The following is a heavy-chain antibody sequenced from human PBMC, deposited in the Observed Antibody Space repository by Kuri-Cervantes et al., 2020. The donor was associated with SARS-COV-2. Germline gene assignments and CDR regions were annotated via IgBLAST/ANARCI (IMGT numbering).Heavy chain of an antibody. D-gene: IGHD3-3*01. V-gene: IGHV4-59*08. CDR2: IYYSGST. J-gene: IGHJ4*02. CDR3: ARSPGLLLEWGDPWDY. Sequence: SETLSLTCTVSGGSISSYYWSWIRQPPGKGLEWIGYIYYSGSTNYNPSLKSRVTISVDTSKNQFSLKLSSVTAADTAVHYCARSPGLLLEWGDPWDYWGQGTLVTVSS. CDR1: GGSISSYY.